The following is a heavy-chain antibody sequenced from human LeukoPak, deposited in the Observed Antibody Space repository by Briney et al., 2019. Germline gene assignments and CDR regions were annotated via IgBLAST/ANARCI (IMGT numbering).Heavy chain of an antibody. V-gene: IGHV4-31*03. CDR2: IYYSGST. CDR1: GGSISSGGYY. CDR3: ARYDILTGYYTDY. Sequence: PSQTLSLTCTVSGGSISSGGYYWSWIRQHPGKGLEWIGYIYYSGSTYYNPSLKSRVTISVDTSKIQFSLKLSSVTAADTAVYYCARYDILTGYYTDYWGQGTLVTVSS. J-gene: IGHJ4*02. D-gene: IGHD3-9*01.